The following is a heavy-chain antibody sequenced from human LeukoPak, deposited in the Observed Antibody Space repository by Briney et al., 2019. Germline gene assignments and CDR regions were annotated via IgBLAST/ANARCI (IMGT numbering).Heavy chain of an antibody. CDR2: IYYTWST. CDR3: ARDQGGLYGDYDFDY. CDR1: SGSISSSSYY. Sequence: SESLSLTCSVSSGSISSSSYYWGGIRQPPGWGREWIGSIYYTWSTYYNPAVKTRDTKTVDTSKNQCTLKLSSVTAADTTVLYCARDQGGLYGDYDFDYWGQGTLVTVSS. V-gene: IGHV4-39*06. J-gene: IGHJ4*02. D-gene: IGHD4-17*01.